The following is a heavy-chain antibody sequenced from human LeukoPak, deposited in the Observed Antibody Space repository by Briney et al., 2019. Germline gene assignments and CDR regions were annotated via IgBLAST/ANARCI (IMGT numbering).Heavy chain of an antibody. CDR2: INWNGGST. Sequence: GGSLRLSCAASGFTFSSYAMSWVRQAPGKGLEWVSGINWNGGSTGYADSVKGRFTISRDNAKNTLFLQMNSLRAEDTAVYYCARDPGPSSPDTFDIWGQGTRVTVSS. J-gene: IGHJ3*02. CDR3: ARDPGPSSPDTFDI. V-gene: IGHV3-20*04. CDR1: GFTFSSYA.